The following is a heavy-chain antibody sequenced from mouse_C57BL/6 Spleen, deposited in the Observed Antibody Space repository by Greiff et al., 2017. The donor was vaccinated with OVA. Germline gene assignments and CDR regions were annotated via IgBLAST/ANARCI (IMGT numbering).Heavy chain of an antibody. V-gene: IGHV10-1*01. Sequence: EVNLVESGGGLVQPKGSLKLSCAASGFSFNTYAMNWVRQAPGKGLEWVARIRSKSNNYATYYADSVKDRFTISRDDSESMLYLQMNNLKTEDTAMYYCVRHGDDYDGFAYWGQGTLVTVSA. J-gene: IGHJ3*01. CDR2: IRSKSNNYAT. CDR3: VRHGDDYDGFAY. D-gene: IGHD2-4*01. CDR1: GFSFNTYA.